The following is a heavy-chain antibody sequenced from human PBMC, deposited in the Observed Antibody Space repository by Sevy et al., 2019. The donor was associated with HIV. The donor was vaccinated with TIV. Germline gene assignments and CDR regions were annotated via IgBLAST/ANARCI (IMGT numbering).Heavy chain of an antibody. CDR3: ARGLAALPGYYYGMDV. J-gene: IGHJ6*02. D-gene: IGHD6-6*01. CDR1: GFTFSSYG. V-gene: IGHV3-33*01. CDR2: ILYDGSKK. Sequence: GGSLRLSCAASGFTFSSYGMHWVRQAPGKGLEWVAVILYDGSKKYYAHSVKGRFTISRDNSKNTFYLQMSSLTSEDTAVYYCARGLAALPGYYYGMDVWGQGTAVTVSS.